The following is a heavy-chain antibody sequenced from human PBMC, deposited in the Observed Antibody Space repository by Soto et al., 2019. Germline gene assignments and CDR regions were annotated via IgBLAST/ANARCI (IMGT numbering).Heavy chain of an antibody. Sequence: SVKVSCTASGGTFSSYAISWVRQAPGQGLEWMGGIIPIFGTANYAQKFHGRVTITADKPRRTAYMELSTLRSEDRAVYYCARIIAGAAKENYYYSSSGRDVGGKGTTVPVS. CDR2: IIPIFGTA. J-gene: IGHJ6*04. V-gene: IGHV1-69*06. CDR1: GGTFSSYA. CDR3: ARIIAGAAKENYYYSSSGRDV. D-gene: IGHD6-19*01.